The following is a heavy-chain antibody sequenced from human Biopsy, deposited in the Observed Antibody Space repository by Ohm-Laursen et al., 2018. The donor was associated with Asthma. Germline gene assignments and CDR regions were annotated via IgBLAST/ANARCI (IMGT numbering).Heavy chain of an antibody. Sequence: SDTLSLTCAVYGGSFSNYYWTWIRQPLEWIGEINHRGSTNYNPSLKSRVTLSVDTSKNQFSVKLRSVTAADTAVYYCARSPYYYGLLGPTRGFGVYAVWGHGTVVTVSS. CDR2: INHRGST. J-gene: IGHJ3*01. D-gene: IGHD3-10*01. CDR1: GGSFSNYY. CDR3: ARSPYYYGLLGPTRGFGVYAV. V-gene: IGHV4-34*01.